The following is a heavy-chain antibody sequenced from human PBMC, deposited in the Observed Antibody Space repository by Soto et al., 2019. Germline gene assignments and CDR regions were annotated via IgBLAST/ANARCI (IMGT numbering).Heavy chain of an antibody. J-gene: IGHJ5*02. V-gene: IGHV4-59*01. D-gene: IGHD4-17*01. Sequence: SETLSLTCTVSGGSIRNYYWSWIRHPPGKKLEWIGNIHYSGSTNYNPSLKSRVTISGDTSKNQFSLKLYSVTTADTAMYYCARLPWADYGGIFDPWGQGTLVTVSS. CDR1: GGSIRNYY. CDR3: ARLPWADYGGIFDP. CDR2: IHYSGST.